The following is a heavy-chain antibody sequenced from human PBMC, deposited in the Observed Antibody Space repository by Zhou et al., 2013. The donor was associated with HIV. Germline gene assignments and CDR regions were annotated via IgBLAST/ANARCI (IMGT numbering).Heavy chain of an antibody. V-gene: IGHV1-69*05. J-gene: IGHJ3*01. CDR3: ARNQGFCRGGKCSLSSFDL. Sequence: QVQLVQSGAEVKKPGSSVKLSCKASGGTFDTFAVAWVRRAPGQGLEWMGGIIPIFGTPKYAHRFQGRLTITTDTPTNTYHMELTTLQSDDTAVYYCARNQGFCRGGKCSLSSFDLWGQGTLVTVSS. CDR1: GGTFDTFA. CDR2: IIPIFGTP. D-gene: IGHD3-3*01.